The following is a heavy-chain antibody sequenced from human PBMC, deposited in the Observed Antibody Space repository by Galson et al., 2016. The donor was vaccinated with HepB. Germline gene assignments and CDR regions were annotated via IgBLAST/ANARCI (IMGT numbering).Heavy chain of an antibody. V-gene: IGHV3-23*01. J-gene: IGHJ4*02. Sequence: SLRLSCAASGFTFRSCAMSWVRQAPGKGLEWVSGCSGSGVETLYADSVKGRFTISRDNSKNTLYLQMNSLRVEDTAVYYCAKERYTVTTLFDFWGQGTLVTVSS. CDR2: CSGSGVET. D-gene: IGHD4-17*01. CDR1: GFTFRSCA. CDR3: AKERYTVTTLFDF.